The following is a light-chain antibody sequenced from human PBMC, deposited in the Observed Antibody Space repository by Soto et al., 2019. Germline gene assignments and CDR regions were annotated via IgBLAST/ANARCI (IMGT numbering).Light chain of an antibody. CDR1: RSISRY. Sequence: DIQMTQSPSALSASVGDRVTMTCRASRSISRYLSWYQQKPGKAPNLLIYSASTLHTGVPSRFSGSGSGTDLTLTITDVQADDFAIYYCKQSYSTQWTFGQGTKLEIK. V-gene: IGKV1-39*01. CDR3: KQSYSTQWT. J-gene: IGKJ1*01. CDR2: SAS.